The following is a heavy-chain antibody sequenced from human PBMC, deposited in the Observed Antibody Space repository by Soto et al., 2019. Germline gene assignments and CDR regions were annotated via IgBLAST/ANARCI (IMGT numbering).Heavy chain of an antibody. CDR2: ISYDGNKK. D-gene: IGHD6-19*01. V-gene: IGHV3-30-3*01. CDR3: ARSVAVAGLDY. J-gene: IGHJ4*02. CDR1: GFTLSSYS. Sequence: QVQLVESGGGVVQPGRSLRLSCAASGFTLSSYSMHWVRQAPGKGLEWVGVISYDGNKKYYRDSVKGRLSISRDTSNNTVHLQMNSLRPEDTAVYYCARSVAVAGLDYWGQGSLVTVSS.